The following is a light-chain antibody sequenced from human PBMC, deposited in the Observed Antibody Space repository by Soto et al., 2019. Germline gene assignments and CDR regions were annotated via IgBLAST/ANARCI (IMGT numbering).Light chain of an antibody. Sequence: EIVLTQSPGTLSLSPGERATLSCRASQSVSSSYLAWYQQKPGQAPRLLIYGASSRATGIPDRFSGSGSGTDFTLTIRRLEPEDCAVYYCQQYGSSPLYTFGQGTKLEIK. V-gene: IGKV3-20*01. J-gene: IGKJ2*01. CDR2: GAS. CDR3: QQYGSSPLYT. CDR1: QSVSSSY.